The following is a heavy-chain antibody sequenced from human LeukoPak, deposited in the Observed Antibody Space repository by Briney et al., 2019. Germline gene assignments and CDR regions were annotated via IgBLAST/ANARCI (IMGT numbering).Heavy chain of an antibody. J-gene: IGHJ5*02. CDR1: GGSISSSSYY. V-gene: IGHV4-39*01. Sequence: SETLSLTCTVPGGSISSSSYYWGWIRQPPGKGLEWIGSIYYSGSTYYNPSLKSRVTISVDTSKNQFSLKLSSVTAADTAVYYCARQPGSFTYYDFWSGYYTLNWFDPWGQGTLVTVSS. D-gene: IGHD3-3*01. CDR3: ARQPGSFTYYDFWSGYYTLNWFDP. CDR2: IYYSGST.